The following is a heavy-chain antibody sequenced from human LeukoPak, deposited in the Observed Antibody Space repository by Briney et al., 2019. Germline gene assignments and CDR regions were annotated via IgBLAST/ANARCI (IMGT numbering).Heavy chain of an antibody. CDR2: INSDGSST. CDR1: GFTFSSYW. Sequence: PGGSLRLPCAASGFTFSSYWMHWVRQAPGKGLVWVSRINSDGSSTSYADSVKGRFTISRDNAKNTLYLQMNSLRAEDTAVYYCARVRYDFWSGYDNWFDPWGQGTLVTVSS. D-gene: IGHD3-3*01. J-gene: IGHJ5*02. CDR3: ARVRYDFWSGYDNWFDP. V-gene: IGHV3-74*01.